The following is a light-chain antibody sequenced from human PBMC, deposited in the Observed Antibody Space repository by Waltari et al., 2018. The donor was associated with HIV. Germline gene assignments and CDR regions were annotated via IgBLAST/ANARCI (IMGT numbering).Light chain of an antibody. CDR2: EVT. CDR1: NSDIGKYNL. Sequence: QSALTQPASVSGSPGPSITISCTVTNSDIGKYNLVSWYQQHPGKVPKVLIFEVTTRPSGISHRFSGSKSDNTASLTISGLQAEDEADYYCSSYATGNTYVFGTGTSVTVL. J-gene: IGLJ1*01. V-gene: IGLV2-23*02. CDR3: SSYATGNTYV.